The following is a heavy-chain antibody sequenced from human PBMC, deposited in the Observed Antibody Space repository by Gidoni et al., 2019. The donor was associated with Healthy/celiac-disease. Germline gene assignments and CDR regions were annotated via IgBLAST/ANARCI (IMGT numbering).Heavy chain of an antibody. Sequence: QVQLVESGGGVVEPGRSLQRSCAASGFTFSSYAMNWVRQAPGKGLEWVAVISYDGSNKYYADSVKGRFTISRDNSKNTLYLQMNSLRAEDTAVYYCARDRAGLADYWGQGTLVTVSS. CDR3: ARDRAGLADY. CDR1: GFTFSSYA. D-gene: IGHD3-10*01. CDR2: ISYDGSNK. J-gene: IGHJ4*02. V-gene: IGHV3-30-3*01.